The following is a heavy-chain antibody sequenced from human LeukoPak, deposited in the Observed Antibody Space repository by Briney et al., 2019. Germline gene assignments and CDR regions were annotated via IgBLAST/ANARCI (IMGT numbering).Heavy chain of an antibody. CDR1: GGSFSGYY. J-gene: IGHJ6*03. CDR3: ARDHKGYCSSTSCSYYYYYYMDV. CDR2: INHSGST. D-gene: IGHD2-2*01. V-gene: IGHV4-34*01. Sequence: SETLSLTCAVYGGSFSGYYWSWIRQPPGKGLEWIGEINHSGSTNYNPSLKSRVTMSVDTSKNQFSLKLSSVTAADTAVYYCARDHKGYCSSTSCSYYYYYYMDVWGKGTTVTVSS.